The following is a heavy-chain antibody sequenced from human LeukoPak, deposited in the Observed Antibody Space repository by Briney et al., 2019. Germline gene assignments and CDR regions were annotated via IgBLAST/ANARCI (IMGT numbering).Heavy chain of an antibody. D-gene: IGHD3-16*01. Sequence: GGSLRLSCAASGFTFSDYWMHWVRQAPGKGLMWVSRINHGGSSTVYADSVKGRFTVSRDNAKNTLYLQMNSLRAEDTAVYYCASSYGMDVWGKGTRVTVSS. CDR1: GFTFSDYW. CDR3: ASSYGMDV. CDR2: INHGGSST. J-gene: IGHJ6*04. V-gene: IGHV3-74*01.